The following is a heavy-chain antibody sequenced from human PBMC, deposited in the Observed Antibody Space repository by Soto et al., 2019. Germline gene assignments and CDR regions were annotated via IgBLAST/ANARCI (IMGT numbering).Heavy chain of an antibody. Sequence: ASVKVSCKASGFTFSNYGLNWVRQAPGQGLEWMGWVSANNGHTNYAQNLQGRVSMTTDTSTSTAYMELRGLTFDDTAVYYCARDIESVTAKHFFYYYAMDLWGQGTTVTVSS. CDR2: VSANNGHT. CDR3: ARDIESVTAKHFFYYYAMDL. D-gene: IGHD2-8*01. V-gene: IGHV1-18*01. CDR1: GFTFSNYG. J-gene: IGHJ6*02.